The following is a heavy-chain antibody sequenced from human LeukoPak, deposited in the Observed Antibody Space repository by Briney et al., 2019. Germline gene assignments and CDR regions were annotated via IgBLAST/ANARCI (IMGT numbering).Heavy chain of an antibody. CDR1: GFTFSNYG. CDR2: IRPNDGTT. CDR3: VRGQTSLDNWFDP. Sequence: GGSLRLSCEASGFTFSNYGMNWVRQAPGKGLEWVSYIRPNDGTTHYADSVKGRFTISRGNAKNSLSLQMTSLRADDTAVYYCVRGQTSLDNWFDPWGQGTLVIVSS. J-gene: IGHJ5*02. V-gene: IGHV3-48*01.